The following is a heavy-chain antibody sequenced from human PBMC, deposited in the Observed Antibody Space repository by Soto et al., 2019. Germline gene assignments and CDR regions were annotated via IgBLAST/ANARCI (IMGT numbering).Heavy chain of an antibody. CDR1: GGSISSGDYY. Sequence: PSETLSLTCTVSGGSISSGDYYWSWIRQPPGKGLEWIGYIYYSGSTYYNPSLKSRVTISVDTSKNQFSLKLSSVTAADAAVYYCARDRGRGDTNWFDPWGQGTLVTVS. D-gene: IGHD3-10*01. CDR3: ARDRGRGDTNWFDP. J-gene: IGHJ5*02. V-gene: IGHV4-30-4*01. CDR2: IYYSGST.